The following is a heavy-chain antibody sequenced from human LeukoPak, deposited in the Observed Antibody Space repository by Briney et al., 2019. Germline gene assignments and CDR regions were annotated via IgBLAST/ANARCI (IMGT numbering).Heavy chain of an antibody. CDR2: IKQDGSEK. J-gene: IGHJ2*01. V-gene: IGHV3-7*01. Sequence: GGSLRLSCAASGFTFSSYWMNWVRQAPGKGLEWVANIKQDGSEKNYVDFVKGRFTISSDNAKNSLDLQMNSLRAEDTAVYYCARARGDGYQWYFDLWGRGTLVTVSS. D-gene: IGHD5-24*01. CDR3: ARARGDGYQWYFDL. CDR1: GFTFSSYW.